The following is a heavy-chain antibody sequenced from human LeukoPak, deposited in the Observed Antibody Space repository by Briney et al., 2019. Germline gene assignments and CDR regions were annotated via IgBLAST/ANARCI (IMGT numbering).Heavy chain of an antibody. CDR3: ARGFGYYDILTGYYPPLYYFDY. J-gene: IGHJ4*02. CDR2: INPNSGGT. D-gene: IGHD3-9*01. Sequence: GASVKVSCKASGYTFTGYYMHWVRQAPGQGLEWMGWINPNSGGTNYAQKFQGWVTMTRDTSISTAYMELSRLRSDDTAVYYCARGFGYYDILTGYYPPLYYFDYWGQGTLVTVSS. CDR1: GYTFTGYY. V-gene: IGHV1-2*04.